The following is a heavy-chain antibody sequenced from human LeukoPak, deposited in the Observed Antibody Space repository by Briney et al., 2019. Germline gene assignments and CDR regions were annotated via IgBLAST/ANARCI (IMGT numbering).Heavy chain of an antibody. CDR2: ISSNGGST. D-gene: IGHD6-13*01. V-gene: IGHV3-64*01. CDR3: ARGETRIAAGLGVDV. J-gene: IGHJ6*02. Sequence: GGSLRLSCAASGFTFSSYAVHWVRQAPGKGLEYVSAISSNGGSTYYANSVKGRFTISRDNSKNTLYLQMGSLRAEDMAVYYCARGETRIAAGLGVDVWGQGTTVTVSS. CDR1: GFTFSSYA.